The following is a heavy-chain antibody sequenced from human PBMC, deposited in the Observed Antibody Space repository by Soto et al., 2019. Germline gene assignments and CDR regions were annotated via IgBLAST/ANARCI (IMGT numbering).Heavy chain of an antibody. J-gene: IGHJ6*02. CDR2: ISFDGRNT. Sequence: GGSLRLSCAASGFTFNNYGMHWVRQAPGKGLEWVVVISFDGRNTYYADSVKGRFTISRDNSKNTLYLQMNSLRAEDTAVYYCAIVGYYYDTTGYSYDYYYYGMDVWGQGTTVTVSS. CDR3: AIVGYYYDTTGYSYDYYYYGMDV. D-gene: IGHD3-22*01. V-gene: IGHV3-33*05. CDR1: GFTFNNYG.